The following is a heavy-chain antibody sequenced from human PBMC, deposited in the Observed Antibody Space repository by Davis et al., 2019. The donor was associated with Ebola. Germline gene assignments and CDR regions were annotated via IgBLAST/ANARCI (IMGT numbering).Heavy chain of an antibody. J-gene: IGHJ4*02. Sequence: GESLKISCAASGFTVSSNYMSWVRQAPGKGLEWVSAISGSGGSTYYADSVKGRFTISRDNSKNTLYLQMNSLRAEDTAVYYCARGVATSPEWVQGTLVTVSS. CDR1: GFTVSSNY. D-gene: IGHD5-24*01. CDR3: ARGVATSPE. V-gene: IGHV3-23*01. CDR2: ISGSGGST.